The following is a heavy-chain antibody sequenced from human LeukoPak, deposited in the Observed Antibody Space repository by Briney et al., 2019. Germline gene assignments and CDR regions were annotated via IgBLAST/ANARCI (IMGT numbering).Heavy chain of an antibody. V-gene: IGHV4-34*01. Sequence: SETLSLTCAVYGGSFSGYYWSWIRQPPGKGLEWIGEINHSGSTNYNPSLKSRVTISVDTSKNQFSLKLSSVTAADTAVYYCARGRKGGYGSSGYSVLDYWGQGTLVTVSS. CDR2: INHSGST. CDR3: ARGRKGGYGSSGYSVLDY. CDR1: GGSFSGYY. J-gene: IGHJ4*02. D-gene: IGHD3-22*01.